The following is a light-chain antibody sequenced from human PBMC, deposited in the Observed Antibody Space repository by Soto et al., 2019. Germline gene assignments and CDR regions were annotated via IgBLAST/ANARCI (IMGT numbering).Light chain of an antibody. CDR2: GST. CDR1: QSVAGLF. J-gene: IGKJ3*01. CDR3: QHYGPSPGFT. Sequence: EMVLTQSADTLSLSPGERATLSCRASQSVAGLFLARYQHKPGQAPRLLIDGSTNRATGIPERFSGSRSGTDFTLTISSLEPDDFAVYYCQHYGPSPGFTFGPGTKVDI. V-gene: IGKV3-20*01.